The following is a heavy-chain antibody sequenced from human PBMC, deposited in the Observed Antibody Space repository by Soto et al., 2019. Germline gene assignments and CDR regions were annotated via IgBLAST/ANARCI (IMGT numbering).Heavy chain of an antibody. CDR3: ARHFGVLAPRNWFDP. CDR1: GGSISSSSYY. J-gene: IGHJ5*02. Sequence: PSETLSLTCTVSGGSISSSSYYWGWIRQPPGKGLEWIGSIYYSGSTYYNPSLKSRVTISVDTSKNQFSLKLSSVTAADTAVYYCARHFGVLAPRNWFDPWGQGTLVTVSS. V-gene: IGHV4-39*01. CDR2: IYYSGST. D-gene: IGHD3-3*02.